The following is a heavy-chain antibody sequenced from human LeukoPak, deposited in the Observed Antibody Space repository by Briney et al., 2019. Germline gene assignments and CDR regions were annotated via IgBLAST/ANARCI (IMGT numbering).Heavy chain of an antibody. D-gene: IGHD3-10*01. Sequence: ASVKVSCKASGGSFNHFAVNWVRQAPGQGLEWMGGIIPIYETTNYAQKFQGRVTITADGFTSSAYMELSSLRSEDTAVYYCVRGLYSHDSGNSLSVSDYGTDVWGQGTTVTVSS. CDR2: IIPIYETT. V-gene: IGHV1-69*13. CDR1: GGSFNHFA. J-gene: IGHJ6*02. CDR3: VRGLYSHDSGNSLSVSDYGTDV.